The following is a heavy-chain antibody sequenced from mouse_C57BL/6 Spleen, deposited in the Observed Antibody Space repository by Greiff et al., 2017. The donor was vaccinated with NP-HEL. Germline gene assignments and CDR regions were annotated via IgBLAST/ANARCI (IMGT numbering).Heavy chain of an antibody. CDR2: IDPSDSET. CDR3: ARGFYDYDWAWFAY. J-gene: IGHJ3*01. CDR1: GYTFTSYW. Sequence: VQLQQPGAELVRPGSSVKLSCKASGYTFTSYWMHWVKQRPIQGLEWIGNIDPSDSETHYNQKFKDKATLTVDKSSSTAYMQLSSLTSEDSAVYYCARGFYDYDWAWFAYWGQGTLVTVSA. V-gene: IGHV1-52*01. D-gene: IGHD2-4*01.